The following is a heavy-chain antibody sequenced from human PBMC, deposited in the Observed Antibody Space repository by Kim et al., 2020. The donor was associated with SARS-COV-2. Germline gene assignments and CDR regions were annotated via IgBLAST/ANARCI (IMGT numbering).Heavy chain of an antibody. J-gene: IGHJ4*02. CDR2: VKQDGSEK. CDR3: ARDLLGAVVGMSDY. D-gene: IGHD6-19*01. V-gene: IGHV3-7*01. Sequence: GGSLRLSCAASGFTFSSYWMSWVRQAPGKGLEWVATVKQDGSEKYYVDSVKGRFTISRDNAKNSLYLQMSSLRAEDTAVYYCARDLLGAVVGMSDYWGQGTLVTVSS. CDR1: GFTFSSYW.